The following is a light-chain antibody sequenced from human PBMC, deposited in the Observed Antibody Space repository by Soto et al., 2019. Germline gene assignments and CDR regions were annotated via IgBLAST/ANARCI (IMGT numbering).Light chain of an antibody. J-gene: IGLJ1*01. CDR2: DVS. V-gene: IGLV2-14*03. CDR1: SSDVGGYNY. Sequence: QSALTQPASVSGSPGQSITISCTGTSSDVGGYNYVSWYQQHPGKAPKLMIYDVSDRPSGVSNRFSGSKSGNTASLTISGLQAEDDADYYCGSYTSSSTRVFGTGTKLTVL. CDR3: GSYTSSSTRV.